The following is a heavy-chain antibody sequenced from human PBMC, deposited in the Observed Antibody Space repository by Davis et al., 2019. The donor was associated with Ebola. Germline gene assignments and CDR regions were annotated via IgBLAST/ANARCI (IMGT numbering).Heavy chain of an antibody. Sequence: PSETLSLTCTVSGGSISNYYWNWVRQPPGKGLEWIGNIYYSGSTDYNPSLKSRVTISKDTPKKQFSLRLSSVTAADTAVYYCARGADCTAGSCDAPSDFWGQGTLVTVSS. CDR2: IYYSGST. D-gene: IGHD2-15*01. CDR1: GGSISNYY. V-gene: IGHV4-59*01. CDR3: ARGADCTAGSCDAPSDF. J-gene: IGHJ4*02.